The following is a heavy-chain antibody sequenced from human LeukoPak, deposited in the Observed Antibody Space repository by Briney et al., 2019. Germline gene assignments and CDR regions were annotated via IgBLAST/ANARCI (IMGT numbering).Heavy chain of an antibody. D-gene: IGHD3-10*01. J-gene: IGHJ5*02. CDR3: AIDITMVRGVIPQGFDP. V-gene: IGHV3-30*04. Sequence: GGSLRLSCAASGFTFSSYAMHWVRQAGGKGLEWVAVISYDGSNKYYADSVKGRFTISRDNSKNTLYLQMNSLRAEDTAVYYCAIDITMVRGVIPQGFDPWGQGTLVTVSS. CDR1: GFTFSSYA. CDR2: ISYDGSNK.